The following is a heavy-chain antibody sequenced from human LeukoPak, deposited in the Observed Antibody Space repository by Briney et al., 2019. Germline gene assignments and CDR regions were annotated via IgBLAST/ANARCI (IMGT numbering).Heavy chain of an antibody. CDR1: GFTFSSYS. CDR2: ISSSSSYI. D-gene: IGHD1-26*01. J-gene: IGHJ5*02. Sequence: GGSLRLSCAASGFTFSSYSMNWVRQAPGKGLEWVSSISSSSSYIYCADSVKGRFTISRDNAKNSLYLQMNSLRAEDTAVYYCARAVSDWFDHWGQGTLVTVSS. V-gene: IGHV3-21*01. CDR3: ARAVSDWFDH.